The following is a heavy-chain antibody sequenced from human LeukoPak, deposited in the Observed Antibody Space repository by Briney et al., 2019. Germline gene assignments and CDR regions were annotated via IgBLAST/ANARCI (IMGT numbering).Heavy chain of an antibody. CDR3: ARDGGKFDY. CDR2: ISSSSGTR. D-gene: IGHD4-23*01. J-gene: IGHJ4*02. V-gene: IGHV3-48*04. CDR1: GFTFSRYT. Sequence: GGSLRLSCAASGFTFSRYTMNWVRQAPGKGLEWVSYISSSSGTRDYADSVKGRFTISRDNAKNSLYLQMTSLRAEDTAVYYCARDGGKFDYWGQGTLVTVSS.